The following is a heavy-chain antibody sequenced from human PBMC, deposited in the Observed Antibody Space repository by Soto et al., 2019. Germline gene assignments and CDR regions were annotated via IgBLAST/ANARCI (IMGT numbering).Heavy chain of an antibody. CDR2: IYYSGST. Sequence: SETLSLTCTVSGGSISSSSYYWGWIRQPPGKGLEWIGSIYYSGSTYYNPSLRSRVTISVDTSKNQFSLKLSSVTAADTAVYYCARLDYDILTGYYNPIGYWGQGTLVTVSS. CDR3: ARLDYDILTGYYNPIGY. J-gene: IGHJ4*02. CDR1: GGSISSSSYY. V-gene: IGHV4-39*01. D-gene: IGHD3-9*01.